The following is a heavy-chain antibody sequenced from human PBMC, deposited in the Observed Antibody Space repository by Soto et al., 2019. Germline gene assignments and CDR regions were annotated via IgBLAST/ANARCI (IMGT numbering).Heavy chain of an antibody. D-gene: IGHD2-21*02. CDR3: VREDDGGDRDYYGLDV. J-gene: IGHJ6*02. Sequence: SETLSLTCTVSGGSLNSEYYHWTWIRQAPGKGLEWIGYIHYTGSVRYNPSLQSRITMSVDTSKNLFSLNLSSVTAADTAVYFCVREDDGGDRDYYGLDVWGQGTMVNVSS. CDR2: IHYTGSV. V-gene: IGHV4-30-4*01. CDR1: GGSLNSEYYH.